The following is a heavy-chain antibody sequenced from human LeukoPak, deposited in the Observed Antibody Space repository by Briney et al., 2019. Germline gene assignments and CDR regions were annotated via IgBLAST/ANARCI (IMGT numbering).Heavy chain of an antibody. J-gene: IGHJ4*02. D-gene: IGHD3-22*01. CDR1: GFTFSSYS. V-gene: IGHV3-21*01. CDR2: ISSSSSYI. Sequence: GGSLRLSCAASGFTFSSYSMNWVRQAPGKGLEWVSSISSSSSYIYYADSVKGRFTISRDNAKNSLYLQMNSLRAEDKAVYYCARGWSTAVYYYDSSGYYFHWGQGTLVTVSS. CDR3: ARGWSTAVYYYDSSGYYFH.